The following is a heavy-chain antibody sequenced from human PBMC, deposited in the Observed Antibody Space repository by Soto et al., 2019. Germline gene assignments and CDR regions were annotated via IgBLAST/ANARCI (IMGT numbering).Heavy chain of an antibody. V-gene: IGHV4-31*03. D-gene: IGHD3-9*01. CDR3: ARDLTSYGMDV. CDR1: GGSINSGGYY. CDR2: IYYSGST. J-gene: IGHJ6*02. Sequence: QVQLQESGPGLVKPSQTLSLTCTVSGGSINSGGYYWSWIRQHPGKGLEWIGYIYYSGSTYYNPSLKSRVTISADTSKDPFSLKLSSVTAADTAVYYCARDLTSYGMDVWGQGTTVTVSS.